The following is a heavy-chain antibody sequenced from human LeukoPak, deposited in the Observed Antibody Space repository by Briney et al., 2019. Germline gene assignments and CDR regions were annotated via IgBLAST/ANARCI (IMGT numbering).Heavy chain of an antibody. CDR2: IYYSGST. J-gene: IGHJ4*02. V-gene: IGHV4-59*01. CDR1: GGSISSYY. D-gene: IGHD2-2*01. Sequence: PSETLSLTCTVSGGSISSYYWSWIRQPPGKGLEWIGYIYYSGSTNYNPSLKSRVATSVGTSKNQFSLKLSSVTAADTAVYYCAREDCSSTSCYIDYWGQGTLVTVSS. CDR3: AREDCSSTSCYIDY.